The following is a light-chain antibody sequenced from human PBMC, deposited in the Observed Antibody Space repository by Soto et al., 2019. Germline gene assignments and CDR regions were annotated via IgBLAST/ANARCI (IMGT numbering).Light chain of an antibody. J-gene: IGLJ1*01. Sequence: QSALTQPASVSGSPGQSITISCTGTSSDVGGYNFVSWYQQHPDKAPKLMIYDVTNRPSGVSNRFSGSKSSNTASLTISGLQAEDEADYYCSSYTSISTYVFGTGTKLTVL. CDR1: SSDVGGYNF. V-gene: IGLV2-14*01. CDR3: SSYTSISTYV. CDR2: DVT.